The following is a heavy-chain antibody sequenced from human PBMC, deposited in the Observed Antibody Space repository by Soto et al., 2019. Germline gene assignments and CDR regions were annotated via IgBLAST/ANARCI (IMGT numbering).Heavy chain of an antibody. Sequence: PGESLKISCDGSGYSFTIYWISLVLQMPGKGLEWMGRIDPSDSYTNYSPSFQGHVTISADKSISTAYLQWSSLKASDTAMYYCARELVSDYYDSSGYYNWGQGTLVTVSS. D-gene: IGHD3-22*01. CDR3: ARELVSDYYDSSGYYN. J-gene: IGHJ4*02. CDR2: IDPSDSYT. V-gene: IGHV5-10-1*01. CDR1: GYSFTIYW.